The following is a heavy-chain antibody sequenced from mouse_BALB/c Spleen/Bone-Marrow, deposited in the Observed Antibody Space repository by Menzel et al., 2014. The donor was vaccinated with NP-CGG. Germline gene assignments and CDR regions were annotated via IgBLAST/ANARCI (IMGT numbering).Heavy chain of an antibody. CDR1: GYTFTSYW. CDR2: INPSTGYT. V-gene: IGHV1-7*01. J-gene: IGHJ3*01. CDR3: ARSRDGYDSFAY. D-gene: IGHD2-2*01. Sequence: VQLQQSGAELAKPGASVKTSCKASGYTFTSYWMHWVKQRPGQGLEWIGYINPSTGYTEYNQKFKDKATLTADKSSSTAYMQLSSLTSEDSAVYYCARSRDGYDSFAYWGQGTLVTVSA.